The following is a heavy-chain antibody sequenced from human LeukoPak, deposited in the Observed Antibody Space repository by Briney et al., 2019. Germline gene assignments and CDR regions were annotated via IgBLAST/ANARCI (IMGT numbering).Heavy chain of an antibody. CDR2: INHSGST. CDR1: GGSFSGYY. V-gene: IGHV4-34*01. D-gene: IGHD3-9*01. J-gene: IGHJ4*02. Sequence: PSETLSLTCAVYGGSFSGYYWSWIRQPPGKGLEWIGEINHSGSTNYNPSLKSRVTISVDTSKNQFSLKLSSVTAADTAVYYRARGRVLRYFDWLFGFDYWGQGTLVTVSS. CDR3: ARGRVLRYFDWLFGFDY.